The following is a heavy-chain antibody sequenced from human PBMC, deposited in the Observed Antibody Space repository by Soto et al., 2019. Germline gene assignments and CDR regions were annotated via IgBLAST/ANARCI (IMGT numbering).Heavy chain of an antibody. V-gene: IGHV3-23*01. CDR1: VFTFSSYS. Sequence: PGGSLRLSCAASVFTFSSYSMSLVRQAPGKGLECVSGFRCGGDYDTKYYADSVRGRFTISRDNSKNTLFLQMNSLRAEDTAIYYCAKKVNSGSGSQFFDYWGQGTLVTVSS. CDR2: FRCGGDYDTK. D-gene: IGHD3-10*01. CDR3: AKKVNSGSGSQFFDY. J-gene: IGHJ4*02.